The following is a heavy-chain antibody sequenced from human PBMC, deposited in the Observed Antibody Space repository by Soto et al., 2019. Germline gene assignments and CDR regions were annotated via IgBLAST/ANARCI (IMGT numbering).Heavy chain of an antibody. J-gene: IGHJ5*02. V-gene: IGHV3-7*01. D-gene: IGHD6-19*01. CDR1: GFTFSSYW. Sequence: VGSLRLSCAASGFTFSSYWMSWVRQAPGKGLEWVANIKQDGSEKYYVDSVKGRFTISRDNAKNSLYLQMNSLRAEDTAVYYCARDSGYSSGWSNWFDPWGQGTLVTVSS. CDR2: IKQDGSEK. CDR3: ARDSGYSSGWSNWFDP.